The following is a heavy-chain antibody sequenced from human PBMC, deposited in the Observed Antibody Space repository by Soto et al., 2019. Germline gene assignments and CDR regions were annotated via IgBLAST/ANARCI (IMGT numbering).Heavy chain of an antibody. Sequence: PGGSLRLSCAASGFTFSSYAMSWVRQAPGKGLEWVSAISGSGGSTYYADSVKGRFTISRDNSKNTLYLQMNSLRAEDTAVYYCAKDRKRNSIAVASRSYYFDSWGQGTLVTVSS. CDR1: GFTFSSYA. V-gene: IGHV3-23*01. D-gene: IGHD6-19*01. CDR2: ISGSGGST. J-gene: IGHJ4*02. CDR3: AKDRKRNSIAVASRSYYFDS.